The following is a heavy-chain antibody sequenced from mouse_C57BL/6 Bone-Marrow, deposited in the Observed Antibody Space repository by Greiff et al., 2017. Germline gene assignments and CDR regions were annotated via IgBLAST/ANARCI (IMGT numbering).Heavy chain of an antibody. D-gene: IGHD1-1*01. CDR2: IYPGSGST. CDR1: GYTFTSYW. V-gene: IGHV1-55*01. J-gene: IGHJ2*01. CDR3: ARAPFITTVVATLRNY. Sequence: QVQLQQPGAELVKPGASVKMSCKASGYTFTSYWITWVKQRPGQGLEWIGDIYPGSGSTNYNEKFKSKATLTVDTSSSTAYMQLSSLTSEDSAVYYCARAPFITTVVATLRNYWGQGTTLTVSS.